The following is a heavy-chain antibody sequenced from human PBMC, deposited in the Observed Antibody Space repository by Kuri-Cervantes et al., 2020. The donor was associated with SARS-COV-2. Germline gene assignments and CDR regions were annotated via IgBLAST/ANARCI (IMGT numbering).Heavy chain of an antibody. J-gene: IGHJ6*03. CDR3: ARDFKLRVEYSSSSQYFYYMDV. D-gene: IGHD6-6*01. CDR1: GFTFSSYA. Sequence: LSLTCAASGFTFSSYAMSWVRQAPGKGLEWVSAISGSGGSTYYADSVKGRFTISRDNSKNTLYLQMNSLRAEDTAVCYCARDFKLRVEYSSSSQYFYYMDVWGKGTTVTVSS. CDR2: ISGSGGST. V-gene: IGHV3-23*01.